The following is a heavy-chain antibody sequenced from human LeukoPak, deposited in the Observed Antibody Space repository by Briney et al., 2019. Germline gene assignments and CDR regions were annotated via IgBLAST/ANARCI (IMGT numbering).Heavy chain of an antibody. CDR2: IRSGGSA. CDR1: GFTFSNYA. D-gene: IGHD4-17*01. CDR3: ARDPNGDYIGAFDF. Sequence: GGSLRLSCAALGFTFSNYAMIWVRQAPGQGLEWVSAIRSGGSAKYADPVKARFTISRDNSKNTLYLQMNSLRAEDTALYFCARDPNGDYIGAFDFLGQGTVVTVSS. V-gene: IGHV3-23*01. J-gene: IGHJ3*01.